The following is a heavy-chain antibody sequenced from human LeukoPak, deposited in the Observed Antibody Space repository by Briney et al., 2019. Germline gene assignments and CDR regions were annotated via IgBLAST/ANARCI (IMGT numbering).Heavy chain of an antibody. V-gene: IGHV3-48*03. CDR2: ISDTGSTI. Sequence: PGGSLRLSCAASGFTFSSYELNWVRQAPGKGLEWVSYISDTGSTIYYADSVEGRFTISRDNAKNSLYLQMNSLRAEDTAVYYCAREYYFYHMDGWGKGTTVTVSS. CDR1: GFTFSSYE. J-gene: IGHJ6*03. CDR3: AREYYFYHMDG.